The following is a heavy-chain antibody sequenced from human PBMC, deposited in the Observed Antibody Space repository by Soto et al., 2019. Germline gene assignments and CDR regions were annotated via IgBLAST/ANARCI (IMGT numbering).Heavy chain of an antibody. J-gene: IGHJ6*02. D-gene: IGHD3-3*01. CDR3: AREPWEGFLDGMDV. CDR2: IYTSGST. V-gene: IGHV4-4*07. CDR1: GGSISSYY. Sequence: SETLSLTCTVSGGSISSYYWSWIRQPAGKGLEWIGRIYTSGSTNYNPSLKSRVTMSVDTSKNQFSLKLSSVTAADTAVYYCAREPWEGFLDGMDVCGQGTTVTVSS.